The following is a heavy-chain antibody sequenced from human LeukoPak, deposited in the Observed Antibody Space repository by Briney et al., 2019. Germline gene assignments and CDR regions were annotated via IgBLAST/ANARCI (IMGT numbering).Heavy chain of an antibody. CDR2: IRSKAYGGTT. CDR3: TRRYNYDSSGYYYVRDAFDI. CDR1: GFTFSNYE. D-gene: IGHD3-22*01. J-gene: IGHJ3*02. V-gene: IGHV3-49*04. Sequence: GGSLRLSCSASGFTFSNYEMHWVRQAPGKGLEWVGFIRSKAYGGTTKNAASVKGRFTISRDDSRSIAYLQMNSLKTEDTAVYYCTRRYNYDSSGYYYVRDAFDIWGQGTMVTVSS.